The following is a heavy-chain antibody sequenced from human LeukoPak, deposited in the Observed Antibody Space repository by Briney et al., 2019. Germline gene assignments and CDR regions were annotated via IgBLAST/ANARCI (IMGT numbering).Heavy chain of an antibody. D-gene: IGHD5-18*01. CDR3: ARLGGYSYGSGGLDY. J-gene: IGHJ4*02. Sequence: GESLKISCKGSGYSFTSYRISWVRQMPGKGLEWIGRIDPSDSYTNYSPSFQGHVTISADKSISTANLQWSSLKASDTAMYYCARLGGYSYGSGGLDYWGQGTLVTVSS. CDR2: IDPSDSYT. V-gene: IGHV5-10-1*01. CDR1: GYSFTSYR.